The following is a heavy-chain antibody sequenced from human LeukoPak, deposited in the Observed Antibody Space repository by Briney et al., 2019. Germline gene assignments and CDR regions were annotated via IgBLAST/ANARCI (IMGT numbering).Heavy chain of an antibody. J-gene: IGHJ4*02. CDR3: AKRLGGYGEGGLDY. V-gene: IGHV3-23*01. CDR1: GFTFSSYD. CDR2: ITDSGGNT. D-gene: IGHD4-17*01. Sequence: GGSLRLSCAASGFTFSSYDMNWVRQAPGKGLEWVSTITDSGGNTWYADSVKGRFTISRDNSKNTVYLQMNSLRAEDTAVYYCAKRLGGYGEGGLDYWGQGTLVTVSS.